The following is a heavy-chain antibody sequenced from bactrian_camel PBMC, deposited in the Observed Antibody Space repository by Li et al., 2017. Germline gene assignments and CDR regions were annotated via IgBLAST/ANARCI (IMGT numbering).Heavy chain of an antibody. V-gene: IGHV3S10*01. D-gene: IGHD3*01. CDR2: TDDGGT. J-gene: IGHJ4*01. CDR1: GGTFRRYV. Sequence: VQLVESGGGLVRPGGSLRLSCVVSGGTFRRYVMNWIRQTPGERLEWVSGTDDGGTYYADSVKGRFTMSRDNAKNTLYLQMNNLKPEDTAMYYCAVGGTAVCRITTAQPLSDRLLASPVNYWGQGTQVTVS. CDR3: AVGGTAVCRITTAQPLSDRLLASPVNY.